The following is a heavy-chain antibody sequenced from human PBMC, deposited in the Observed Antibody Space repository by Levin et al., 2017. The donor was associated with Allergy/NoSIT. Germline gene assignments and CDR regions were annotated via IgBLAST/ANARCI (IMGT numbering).Heavy chain of an antibody. V-gene: IGHV4-59*01. CDR3: AGPYSGSYFPL. J-gene: IGHJ4*02. CDR2: IYYSGST. D-gene: IGHD1-26*01. Sequence: ASETLSLTCTVSGGSISSYYWSWIRQPPGKGLEWIGYIYYSGSTNYNPSLKSRVTISVDTSKNQFSLKLSSVTAADTAVYYCAGPYSGSYFPLWGQGTLVTVSS. CDR1: GGSISSYY.